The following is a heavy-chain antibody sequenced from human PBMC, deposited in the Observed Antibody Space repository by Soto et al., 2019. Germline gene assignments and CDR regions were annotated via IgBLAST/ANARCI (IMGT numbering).Heavy chain of an antibody. V-gene: IGHV2-5*02. CDR1: GFSLSTSGVG. CDR3: AHSEYSSGWYFNWFDP. CDR2: IYWDDDK. Sequence: QITLKESGPTLVKPTQTLTLTCTFSGFSLSTSGVGVGWIRQPPGKALEWLALIYWDDDKRYSPSLKSRLTIAKANSTYQVVLTMTNIDPVDTATYYCAHSEYSSGWYFNWFDPWGQGTLVTVSS. J-gene: IGHJ5*02. D-gene: IGHD6-19*01.